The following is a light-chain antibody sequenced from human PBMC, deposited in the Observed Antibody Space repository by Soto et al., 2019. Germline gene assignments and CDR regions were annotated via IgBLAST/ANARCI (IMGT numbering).Light chain of an antibody. CDR2: AAS. V-gene: IGKV1-8*01. CDR3: QERTGWPPWT. Sequence: AIRMTHSPSSLSASTGDRVTITCRASQGISSYLAWYQQKPGKAPKLLIYAASTLQSGVPSRFSGSGSGTDFTLTISCLQSEDFATYYCQERTGWPPWTFGQGTKVDIK. CDR1: QGISSY. J-gene: IGKJ1*01.